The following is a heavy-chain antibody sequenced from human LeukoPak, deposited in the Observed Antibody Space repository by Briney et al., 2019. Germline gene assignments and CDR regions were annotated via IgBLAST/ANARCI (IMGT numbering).Heavy chain of an antibody. D-gene: IGHD1-1*01. CDR3: ARGFFATGFEY. J-gene: IGHJ4*02. Sequence: SQTLSLTCAISGDSVSSNSAAWNWIRKSPSRGLEWLGRTYYESKWYNEYAVSVKSRVIINSDTSKNQFSLQLNSGTPDDTAVYYCARGFFATGFEYWGQGTLVTVSS. CDR2: TYYESKWYN. V-gene: IGHV6-1*01. CDR1: GDSVSSNSAA.